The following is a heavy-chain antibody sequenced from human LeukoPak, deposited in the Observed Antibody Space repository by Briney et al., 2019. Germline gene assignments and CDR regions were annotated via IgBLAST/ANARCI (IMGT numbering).Heavy chain of an antibody. D-gene: IGHD3-10*01. CDR2: ISYDGSNK. Sequence: GGSLRLSCAASGFTFSSYGMHWVRQAPGKGLEWVAVISYDGSNKYYADSVKGRFTISRDNSKNTLYLQMNSLRAEDTAVYYCARDYYGSGIDYWGQGTLVTVSS. CDR3: ARDYYGSGIDY. CDR1: GFTFSSYG. V-gene: IGHV3-30*03. J-gene: IGHJ4*02.